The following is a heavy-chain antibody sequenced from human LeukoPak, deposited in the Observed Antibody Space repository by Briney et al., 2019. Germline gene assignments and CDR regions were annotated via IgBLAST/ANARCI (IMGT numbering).Heavy chain of an antibody. CDR1: GLTFSSYA. D-gene: IGHD3-22*01. CDR2: ISGSGGST. CDR3: AKSNNYYDSSRPFDY. Sequence: GWSLRLSCAASGLTFSSYAMSWVRQAPGKRLEWVSAISGSGGSTYYADSVKGRFTISRDNSKNTLYLQMNSLRAEDTAVYYCAKSNNYYDSSRPFDYWGQGTLVTVSS. J-gene: IGHJ4*02. V-gene: IGHV3-23*01.